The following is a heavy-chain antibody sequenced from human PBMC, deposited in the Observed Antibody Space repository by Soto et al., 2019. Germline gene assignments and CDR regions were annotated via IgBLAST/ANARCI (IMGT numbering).Heavy chain of an antibody. CDR2: IIPIFGTA. CDR3: ARDLRQLVRTGYGMDV. V-gene: IGHV1-69*13. J-gene: IGHJ6*02. D-gene: IGHD6-6*01. CDR1: GGTFSSYA. Sequence: GASLKVSCKASGGTFSSYAISWVRQAPGQGLEWMGGIIPIFGTANYAQKFQGRVTITADESTSTAYMELSSLRSEDTAVYYCARDLRQLVRTGYGMDVWGQGTTVTDS.